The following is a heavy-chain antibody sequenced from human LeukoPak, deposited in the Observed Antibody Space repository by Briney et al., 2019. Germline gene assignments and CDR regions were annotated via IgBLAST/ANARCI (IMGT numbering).Heavy chain of an antibody. V-gene: IGHV4-4*07. CDR3: ARSLFDTSGYYGY. Sequence: SETLSLTCIISGGSISSYYVNWIRQPAGKGLEWIGRISTSGSTNYNPSLKRRVTVSADTSKNQFSLKLTSVSAADTAVYYCARSLFDTSGYYGYWGQGTRVTVSS. J-gene: IGHJ4*02. D-gene: IGHD3-22*01. CDR1: GGSISSYY. CDR2: ISTSGST.